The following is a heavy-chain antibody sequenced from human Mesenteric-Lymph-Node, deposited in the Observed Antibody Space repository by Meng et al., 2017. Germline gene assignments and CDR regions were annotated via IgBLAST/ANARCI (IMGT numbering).Heavy chain of an antibody. J-gene: IGHJ4*02. D-gene: IGHD6-13*01. Sequence: GGSLRLSCAASGFTFSSYAMSWVRQAPGKGLEWVSSISGRGGGTYYADSVKGRFTISRDNSKNTLYLQMNSLRAEDTAVYYCAREYSSSWYAEFDYWGQGTLVTVSS. CDR2: ISGRGGGT. CDR3: AREYSSSWYAEFDY. V-gene: IGHV3-23*01. CDR1: GFTFSSYA.